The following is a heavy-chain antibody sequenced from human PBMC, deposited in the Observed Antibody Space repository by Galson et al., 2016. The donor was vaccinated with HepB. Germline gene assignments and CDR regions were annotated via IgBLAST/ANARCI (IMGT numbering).Heavy chain of an antibody. CDR3: ARAGGTTSIFAFDL. J-gene: IGHJ3*01. D-gene: IGHD1-14*01. CDR2: ISYLGISQ. Sequence: SLRLSCAASGYTFSSHIIHWVRQAPGKGLEWVSVISYLGISQDYADSVKGRFTISRDDSKNTLYLQLNGLRPEDTAVYYCARAGGTTSIFAFDLWGRGTLVTVSS. V-gene: IGHV3-30-3*02. CDR1: GYTFSSHI.